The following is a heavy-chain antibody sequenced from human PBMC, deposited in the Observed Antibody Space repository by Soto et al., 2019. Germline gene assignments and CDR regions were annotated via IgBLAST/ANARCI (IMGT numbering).Heavy chain of an antibody. CDR1: GGTFSSYA. D-gene: IGHD2-2*01. J-gene: IGHJ6*02. Sequence: GASVKVSCKASGGTFSSYAISWVRQAPGQGLEWMGGIIPIFGTANYAQKFQGRVTITADESTSTAYMELSSLRSEDTAVYYCARRGYCSSTSCPDYYYYGMDVWGQGTTVTVSS. CDR2: IIPIFGTA. CDR3: ARRGYCSSTSCPDYYYYGMDV. V-gene: IGHV1-69*13.